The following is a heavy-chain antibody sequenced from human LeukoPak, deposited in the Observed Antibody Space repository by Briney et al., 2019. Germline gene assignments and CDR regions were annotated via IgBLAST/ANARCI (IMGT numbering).Heavy chain of an antibody. J-gene: IGHJ4*02. CDR1: GFTFSSYS. Sequence: GGSLRLSCAASGFTFSSYSMNWVRQAPGKGLEWVSSISSSSTYIYYADSVKGRFTISRDNSKNTLYLQMNSLRAEDTAVYYCARSGIAAAGRDYWGQGTLVTVSS. CDR2: ISSSSTYI. CDR3: ARSGIAAAGRDY. D-gene: IGHD6-13*01. V-gene: IGHV3-21*04.